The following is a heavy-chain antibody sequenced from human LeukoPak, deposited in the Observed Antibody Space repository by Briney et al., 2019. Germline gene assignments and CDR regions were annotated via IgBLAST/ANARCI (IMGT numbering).Heavy chain of an antibody. J-gene: IGHJ4*02. CDR1: GFTFSDYY. CDR2: ISGSGDST. Sequence: GGSLRLSCAASGFTFSDYYMSWIRQAPGKGLEWVSGISGSGDSTNYADSVKGRFTISRDNSKNTLYLQMNSMRAEDTAVYYCAKDRSDSSTWYAGSHWGQGTLVTVSS. CDR3: AKDRSDSSTWYAGSH. D-gene: IGHD6-13*01. V-gene: IGHV3-23*01.